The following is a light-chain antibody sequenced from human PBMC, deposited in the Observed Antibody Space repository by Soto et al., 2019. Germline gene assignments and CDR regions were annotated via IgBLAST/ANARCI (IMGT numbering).Light chain of an antibody. Sequence: IQLTQSPSSLPASVGDRVTITCRAIQGITTYLAWYQQKPGKAPKLLIYAASALQSGFPSRFSGSGSGTDFTLTISSLQPEDFATYYCLQINSYPYTFGEGTKLEIK. CDR1: QGITTY. CDR2: AAS. CDR3: LQINSYPYT. J-gene: IGKJ2*01. V-gene: IGKV1-9*01.